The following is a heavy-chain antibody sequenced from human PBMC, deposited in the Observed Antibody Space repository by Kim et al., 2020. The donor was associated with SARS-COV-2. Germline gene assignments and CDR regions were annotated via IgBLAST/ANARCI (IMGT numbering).Heavy chain of an antibody. J-gene: IGHJ6*02. CDR3: AKGSITMVRGVSNYGMDV. Sequence: KGRFTISRDNSKNTLYLQMNSLRAEDTAVYYCAKGSITMVRGVSNYGMDVWGQGTTVTVSS. V-gene: IGHV3-30*02. D-gene: IGHD3-10*01.